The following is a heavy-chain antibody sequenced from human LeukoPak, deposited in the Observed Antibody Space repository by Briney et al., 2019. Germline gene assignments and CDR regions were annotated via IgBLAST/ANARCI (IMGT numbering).Heavy chain of an antibody. CDR2: ISGSGGST. Sequence: TGGSLRLSCAASGFTFSSYAMSWVRQAPGKGLEWVSAISGSGGSTYYVDSVKGRFTISRDNSKNTLYLQMNSLRAEDTAVYYCAKDRGAVTTFTDYWGQGTLVTVSS. CDR1: GFTFSSYA. J-gene: IGHJ4*02. D-gene: IGHD4-17*01. CDR3: AKDRGAVTTFTDY. V-gene: IGHV3-23*01.